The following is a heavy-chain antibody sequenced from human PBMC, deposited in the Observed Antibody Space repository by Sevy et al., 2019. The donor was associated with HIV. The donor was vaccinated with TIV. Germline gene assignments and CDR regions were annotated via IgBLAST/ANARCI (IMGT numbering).Heavy chain of an antibody. V-gene: IGHV3-30*18. Sequence: GESLKISCAVPGLTLRNYGMHWVRQAPGKGLEWVAVISYDGSSKYYGDSVKVRFTISRDNSKNTLYLQMNILRTEDTAVYYCAKDFTGFYGMDVWGQGTTVTVSS. J-gene: IGHJ6*02. CDR2: ISYDGSSK. D-gene: IGHD7-27*01. CDR1: GLTLRNYG. CDR3: AKDFTGFYGMDV.